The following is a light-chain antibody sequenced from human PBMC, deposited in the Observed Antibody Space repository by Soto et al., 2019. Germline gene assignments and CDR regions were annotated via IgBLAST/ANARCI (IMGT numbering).Light chain of an antibody. Sequence: EIVMTQSPATLSVSPGERDTLSCRASQSISRNLAWYQQRPGRAPRLLIYDASTRATDIPARFSGSGSGTEFTLTISSLQSEDFAVYYCHQYNNWPLYTFGQGTKLEIK. CDR2: DAS. CDR1: QSISRN. J-gene: IGKJ2*01. V-gene: IGKV3-15*01. CDR3: HQYNNWPLYT.